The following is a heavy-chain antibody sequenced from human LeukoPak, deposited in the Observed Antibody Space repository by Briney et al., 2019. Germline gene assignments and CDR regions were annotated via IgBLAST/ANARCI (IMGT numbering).Heavy chain of an antibody. CDR2: IYYSGST. CDR3: ARHEVPVAGTGVFDY. D-gene: IGHD6-19*01. J-gene: IGHJ4*02. Sequence: SETLSLTCTVSGGSISSSSYYWGWIRQPPGKGLEWIGSIYYSGSTYYNPSLKSRVTISVDTSKNQFSLKLSSVTAADTAVYYCARHEVPVAGTGVFDYWGQGTLVTVSS. CDR1: GGSISSSSYY. V-gene: IGHV4-39*01.